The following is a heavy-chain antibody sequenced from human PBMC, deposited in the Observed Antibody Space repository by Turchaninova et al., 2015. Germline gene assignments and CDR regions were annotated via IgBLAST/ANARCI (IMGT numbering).Heavy chain of an antibody. CDR2: SLHTGST. J-gene: IGHJ3*02. CDR1: GFSTTNNYY. V-gene: IGHV4-38-2*01. Sequence: QVQLQESGPGLVKPSEALSLTCAVPGFSTTNNYYWVWIRQSPGKGLEWIGGSLHTGSTSYSPYCRSRVTISVDTSKNQISLRLNSVTAADTAVYYWVRPMFTGAYAERALDIWGQGRMVIVSS. CDR3: VRPMFTGAYAERALDI. D-gene: IGHD7-27*01.